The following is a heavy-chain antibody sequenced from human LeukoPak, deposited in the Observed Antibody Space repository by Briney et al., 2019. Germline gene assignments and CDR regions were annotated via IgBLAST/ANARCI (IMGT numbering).Heavy chain of an antibody. V-gene: IGHV3-48*03. CDR1: GFTFSSYE. Sequence: GGSLRLSCAASGFTFSSYEMNWVRQAPGKGLEWVSYISSSGSTIYYADSVKGRFTISRDNAKNSLYLQMNSLRAEDTAVYYCARAANSSSWYRFFYFDYWGQGTLVTVSS. CDR2: ISSSGSTI. CDR3: ARAANSSSWYRFFYFDY. J-gene: IGHJ4*02. D-gene: IGHD6-13*01.